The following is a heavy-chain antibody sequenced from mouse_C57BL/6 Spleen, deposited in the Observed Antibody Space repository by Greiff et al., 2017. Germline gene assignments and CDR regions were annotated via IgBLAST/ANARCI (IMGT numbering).Heavy chain of an antibody. Sequence: VQLQQPGAGLVKPGASVKLSCKASGYTFTSYWMHWVKQRPGRGLEWIGRIDPNSGGTKYNEKFKSKATLTVDKPSSTAYMQRSSLTSEDSAVYDCAGYSKNPHDYAMDYWGQGTSVTVSS. CDR1: GYTFTSYW. V-gene: IGHV1-72*01. CDR3: AGYSKNPHDYAMDY. D-gene: IGHD2-5*01. CDR2: IDPNSGGT. J-gene: IGHJ4*01.